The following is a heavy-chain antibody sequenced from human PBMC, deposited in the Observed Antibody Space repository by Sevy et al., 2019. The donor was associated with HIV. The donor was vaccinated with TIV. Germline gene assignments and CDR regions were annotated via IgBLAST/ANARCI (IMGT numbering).Heavy chain of an antibody. CDR3: AKDVYDSSGYYPMGAFDI. CDR1: GFSFVTYA. Sequence: GGSLRLFCAASGFSFVTYAMSWVLQPPGKGLEWVSGISGSGGSTYYADSVKGRFTISRDNSKNTLYLQMNSLRAEDTAVYYCAKDVYDSSGYYPMGAFDIWGQGTMVTVSS. D-gene: IGHD3-22*01. CDR2: ISGSGGST. J-gene: IGHJ3*02. V-gene: IGHV3-23*01.